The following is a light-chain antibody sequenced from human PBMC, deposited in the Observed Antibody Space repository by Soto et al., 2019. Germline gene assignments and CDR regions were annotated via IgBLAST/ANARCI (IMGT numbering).Light chain of an antibody. V-gene: IGKV3-11*01. CDR2: DAS. CDR1: QSVSSY. Sequence: EIVLTQSPATLSLSPVDRATLSCRASQSVSSYLAWYQQKPGQAPRLLIYDASNRATGIPARFSGSGSGTDFTLTISSLEPEDFAVYYCQQRSFWITFGQGTRLEI. J-gene: IGKJ5*01. CDR3: QQRSFWIT.